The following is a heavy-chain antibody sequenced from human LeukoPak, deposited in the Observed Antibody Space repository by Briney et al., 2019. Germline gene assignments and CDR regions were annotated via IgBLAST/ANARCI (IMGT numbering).Heavy chain of an antibody. D-gene: IGHD5-12*01. CDR3: ARHLKERSGYDFAPYYYYYMDV. CDR2: IYYSGST. CDR1: GGSISSSSYY. J-gene: IGHJ6*03. V-gene: IGHV4-39*01. Sequence: SETLSLTCTVSGGSISSSSYYWGWIRQPPGKGLEWIGSIYYSGSTYYNPSLKSRVTISVDTSKNQFSLKLSSVTAADTAMYYCARHLKERSGYDFAPYYYYYMDVWGKGTTVTISS.